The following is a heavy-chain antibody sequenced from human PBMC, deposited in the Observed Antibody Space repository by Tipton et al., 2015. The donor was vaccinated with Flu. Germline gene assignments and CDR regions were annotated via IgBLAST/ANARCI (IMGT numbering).Heavy chain of an antibody. J-gene: IGHJ6*02. CDR3: ARDHPPSITVLGEITDYFGMDV. CDR1: GSTFSDDY. CDR2: ISSSASTI. D-gene: IGHD3-3*01. V-gene: IGHV3-11*01. Sequence: SLRLSCAASGSTFSDDYMSWIRQAPGKGLEWISLISSSASTINYADSVKGRFTISRDSAKNSLYLQMNSLRAEDTAVYYCARDHPPSITVLGEITDYFGMDVWGQGTTVTVSS.